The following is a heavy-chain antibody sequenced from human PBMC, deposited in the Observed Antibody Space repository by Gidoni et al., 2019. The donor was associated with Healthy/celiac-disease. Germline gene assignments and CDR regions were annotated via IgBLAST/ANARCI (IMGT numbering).Heavy chain of an antibody. CDR3: ARAVVAPYYFDY. V-gene: IGHV4-34*01. J-gene: IGHJ4*02. D-gene: IGHD2-2*01. CDR1: GGSFSGYY. Sequence: QVQLQQWGAGLLKPSETLSLTCAVYGGSFSGYYWSWIRQPPGKGLEWIGEINHSGSTNYNPSLKSRVTISVDTSKNQFSLKLSSVTAADTAVYYCARAVVAPYYFDYWGQGTLVTVSS. CDR2: INHSGST.